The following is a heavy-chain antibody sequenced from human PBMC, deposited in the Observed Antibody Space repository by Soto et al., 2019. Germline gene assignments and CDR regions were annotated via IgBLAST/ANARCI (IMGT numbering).Heavy chain of an antibody. Sequence: EVQLVESGGGLVKPGGSLRLSCAASGFSFSSDSMGWVRQARGKGLEWVSSISSSGSFMNYADSVKGRFTISRDNAKNSLYLQMSSLKDEDTAVYYCARDPPTGTTLDWVDSWGQGTLVTVSS. D-gene: IGHD1-7*01. J-gene: IGHJ5*01. CDR3: ARDPPTGTTLDWVDS. CDR2: ISSSGSFM. CDR1: GFSFSSDS. V-gene: IGHV3-21*01.